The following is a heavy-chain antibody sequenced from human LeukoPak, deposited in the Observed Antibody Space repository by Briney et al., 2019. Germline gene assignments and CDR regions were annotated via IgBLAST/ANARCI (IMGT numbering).Heavy chain of an antibody. CDR3: ARGGMDSGYSATFDS. Sequence: SETLSLTCTVSGGSISSGDYYWSWIRQPPGKGLEWIGYIYYSGSTYYNPSLKSRVTISVDTSKNQFSLKLSSVTAADTAVYYCARGGMDSGYSATFDSWAQGSLVTVSS. CDR2: IYYSGST. J-gene: IGHJ4*02. CDR1: GGSISSGDYY. V-gene: IGHV4-30-4*01. D-gene: IGHD3-22*01.